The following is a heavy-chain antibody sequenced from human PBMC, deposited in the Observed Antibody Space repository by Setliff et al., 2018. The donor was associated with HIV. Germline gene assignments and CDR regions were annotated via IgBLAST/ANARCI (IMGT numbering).Heavy chain of an antibody. J-gene: IGHJ5*02. CDR1: GYTFTSYG. CDR2: ISGYNGNT. V-gene: IGHV1-18*01. Sequence: ASVKVSCKASGYTFTSYGISWVRQAPGQGLEWMGWISGYNGNTEYAQKFQGRVTMTTDTSTTIAYVELRSLRSDDTAVYYCARGHSSSWTGWFDPWGQGTLVTVSS. CDR3: ARGHSSSWTGWFDP. D-gene: IGHD6-13*01.